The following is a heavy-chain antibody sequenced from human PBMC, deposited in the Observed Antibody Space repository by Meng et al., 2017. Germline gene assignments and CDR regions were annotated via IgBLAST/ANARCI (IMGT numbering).Heavy chain of an antibody. CDR2: INHSGST. J-gene: IGHJ4*02. CDR1: GGSFSGYY. D-gene: IGHD3-22*01. V-gene: IGHV4-34*01. CDR3: ARASPYDRGGYLDY. Sequence: QAQLQQVGAGLLKPSETLVLTCAVYGGSFSGYYWSWIRQPPGKGLEWIGEINHSGSTNYNPSLKSRVTISVDTSKNQFSLKLSSVTAADTAVYYCARASPYDRGGYLDYWGQGTLVTVSS.